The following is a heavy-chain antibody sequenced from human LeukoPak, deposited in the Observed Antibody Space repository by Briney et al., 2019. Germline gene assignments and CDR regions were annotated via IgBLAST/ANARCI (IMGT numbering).Heavy chain of an antibody. CDR3: ARDKPGYSSGWYPFDY. J-gene: IGHJ4*02. D-gene: IGHD6-19*01. CDR1: GFTFSSYS. Sequence: PGGSLRLSCAASGFTFSSYSMNWVRQAPGKGLEWVSSISSSSSYIYYADSVKGRFTISRDNAKNSLYLQMNSLRAEDTAVYYCARDKPGYSSGWYPFDYWGQGTLVTVSS. V-gene: IGHV3-21*01. CDR2: ISSSSSYI.